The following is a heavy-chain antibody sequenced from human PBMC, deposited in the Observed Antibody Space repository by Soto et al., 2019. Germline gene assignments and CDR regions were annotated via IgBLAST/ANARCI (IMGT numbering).Heavy chain of an antibody. CDR1: GFTFNNYA. CDR2: ISDSGSRT. J-gene: IGHJ4*02. Sequence: PGGSLRLSCAASGFTFNNYAMSWVRQAPGTGLEWVSVISDSGSRTFYADSVKGRFTISRDNSKNTLYLQMDSLRAEDTAVYYCATSDSVAGVNDYWGQGTLVTVYS. V-gene: IGHV3-23*01. CDR3: ATSDSVAGVNDY. D-gene: IGHD6-13*01.